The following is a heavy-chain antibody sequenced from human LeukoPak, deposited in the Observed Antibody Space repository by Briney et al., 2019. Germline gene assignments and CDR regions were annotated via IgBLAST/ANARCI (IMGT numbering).Heavy chain of an antibody. CDR1: GYSFKNYW. V-gene: IGHV5-51*01. J-gene: IGHJ6*02. CDR3: ARQGFVASYGVDV. CDR2: FYPGDSNT. Sequence: HGESLKISCKGSGYSFKNYWIAWVRQAPGKGLELMGIFYPGDSNTRYNPSFQGQVTISADKSISTAYLQWGSLKASDTAKYYCARQGFVASYGVDVWGQGTTVTVSS.